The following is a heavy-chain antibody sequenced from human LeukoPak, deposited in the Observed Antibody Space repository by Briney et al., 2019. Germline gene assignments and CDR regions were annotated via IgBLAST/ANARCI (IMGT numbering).Heavy chain of an antibody. J-gene: IGHJ4*02. V-gene: IGHV3-23*01. CDR1: GFTFSSYA. CDR2: ISNSGGRT. Sequence: GGSLRLSCAASGFTFSSYAMSWVRQAPGKGLEWVSSISNSGGRTFYTDSVKGRYTISRDNSKITLYLQMNSLRAEDTAVYYCAKSYNGYESKPDYWGQGTLVTVSS. D-gene: IGHD5-12*01. CDR3: AKSYNGYESKPDY.